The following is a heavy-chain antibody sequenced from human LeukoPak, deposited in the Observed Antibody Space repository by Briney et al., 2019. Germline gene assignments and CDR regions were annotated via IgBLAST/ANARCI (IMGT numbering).Heavy chain of an antibody. CDR1: GFTFSSYW. J-gene: IGHJ6*02. CDR2: IKQDGSEK. CDR3: ARGVVAGGYYYYGMDV. D-gene: IGHD6-19*01. V-gene: IGHV3-7*01. Sequence: GESLRLSCAASGFTFSSYWMSWVRQAPGKGLEWVANIKQDGSEKYYVDSVKGRFTISRDNAKNSLYLQMNSLRAEDTAVYYCARGVVAGGYYYYGMDVWGQGTTVTVSS.